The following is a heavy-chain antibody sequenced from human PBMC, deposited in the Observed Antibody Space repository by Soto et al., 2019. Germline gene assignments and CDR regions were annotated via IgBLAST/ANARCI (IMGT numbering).Heavy chain of an antibody. V-gene: IGHV1-69*01. CDR1: GGTFSSYA. Sequence: QVQLVQSGAEVKKPGSSVKVSCKASGGTFSSYAISWVRQAPGQGLEWMGGIIPIFGTANYAQKCQGRVTITADESTSTAYMELSSLRSEDTAVYYCAMGMYYYDRCYFDYWGQGTLVTVSS. J-gene: IGHJ4*02. CDR3: AMGMYYYDRCYFDY. D-gene: IGHD3-22*01. CDR2: IIPIFGTA.